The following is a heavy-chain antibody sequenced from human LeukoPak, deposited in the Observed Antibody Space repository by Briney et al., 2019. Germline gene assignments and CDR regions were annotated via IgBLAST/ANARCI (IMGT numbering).Heavy chain of an antibody. Sequence: GGSLRLSCAASGFSFRSYSMDWVRQAPGKGLEWVSSITGSSSYISYADAVKGRFTISRDNAENSLFLQMNSLRPEETAVYFCARDRLEGGETFDSWGQGTLVTVSS. CDR2: ITGSSSYI. CDR1: GFSFRSYS. J-gene: IGHJ4*02. D-gene: IGHD1-1*01. V-gene: IGHV3-21*01. CDR3: ARDRLEGGETFDS.